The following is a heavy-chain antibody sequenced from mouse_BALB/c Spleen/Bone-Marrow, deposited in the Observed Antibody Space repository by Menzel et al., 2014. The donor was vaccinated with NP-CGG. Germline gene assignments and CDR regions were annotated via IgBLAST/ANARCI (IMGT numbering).Heavy chain of an antibody. Sequence: EVKVVESGGGLVKPGGSLKLSCAASGFAFSSYDMSWVRQTPEKRLEWVAYISSGGGSNYYPDTVKGRFTISRDNAKNALYLQMSSLKAEDTAMYYGARQRKNWDVGWFAYWGQGTLVTVSA. CDR2: ISSGGGSN. CDR1: GFAFSSYD. D-gene: IGHD4-1*01. V-gene: IGHV5-12-1*01. CDR3: ARQRKNWDVGWFAY. J-gene: IGHJ3*01.